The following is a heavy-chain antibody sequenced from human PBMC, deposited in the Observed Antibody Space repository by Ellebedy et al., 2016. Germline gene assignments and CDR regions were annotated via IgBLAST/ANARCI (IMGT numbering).Heavy chain of an antibody. CDR2: IIPIFGTA. Sequence: SVKVSXXASGGTFSSYAISWVRQAPGQGLEWMGGIIPIFGTANYAQKFQGRVTITADKSTSTAYMELSSLRAEDTAVYYCARGDDYSNFVSWGQGTLVTVSS. D-gene: IGHD4-11*01. J-gene: IGHJ5*02. CDR1: GGTFSSYA. V-gene: IGHV1-69*06. CDR3: ARGDDYSNFVS.